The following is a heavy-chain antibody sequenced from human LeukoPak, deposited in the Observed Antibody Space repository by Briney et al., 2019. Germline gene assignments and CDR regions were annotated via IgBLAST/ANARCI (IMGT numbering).Heavy chain of an antibody. V-gene: IGHV4-59*08. CDR3: ARGNYGDYLRVAFDI. D-gene: IGHD4-17*01. CDR1: DGSIISYY. Sequence: SETLSLTCTVSDGSIISYYWSWIRQPPGKGLEWIGYIYYSGSTNYNPSLKSRVTMSVDTSKNQFSLKLSSVTAADTAVYYCARGNYGDYLRVAFDIWGQGTMATVSS. J-gene: IGHJ3*02. CDR2: IYYSGST.